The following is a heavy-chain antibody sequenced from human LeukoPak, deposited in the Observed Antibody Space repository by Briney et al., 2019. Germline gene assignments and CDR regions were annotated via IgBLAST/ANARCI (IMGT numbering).Heavy chain of an antibody. D-gene: IGHD5-12*01. V-gene: IGHV4-59*08. J-gene: IGHJ4*02. Sequence: SETLSLTCTVSGGXVSSYYCSWIRQPPGKGLEWIGCIYYSGSTYYNPSLKSRVIISVDTSKNQFSLKLSSVTAADTAVYYCARVGAGFRVASFDYWGQGTLVTVSS. CDR3: ARVGAGFRVASFDY. CDR2: IYYSGST. CDR1: GGXVSSYY.